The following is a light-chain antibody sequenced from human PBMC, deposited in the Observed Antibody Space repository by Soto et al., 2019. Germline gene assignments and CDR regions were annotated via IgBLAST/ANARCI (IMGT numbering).Light chain of an antibody. V-gene: IGKV3-20*01. CDR1: QSISSKY. J-gene: IGKJ1*01. Sequence: EIVLTQSPSTLSLSPGERATITCRASQSISSKYLAWYQQRTGQAPRLLIYAAATRATGIPDRFSGSESGTEVTLTNSRLEPEDSVVYYCQQYGSSPWTFGQGTNVELK. CDR2: AAA. CDR3: QQYGSSPWT.